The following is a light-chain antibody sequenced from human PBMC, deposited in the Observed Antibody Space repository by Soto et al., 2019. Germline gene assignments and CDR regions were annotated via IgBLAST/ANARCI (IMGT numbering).Light chain of an antibody. J-gene: IGKJ5*01. Sequence: EIVMTQSPATLSVSPGEGATLSCRASQTIKRGSLAWYQQKPGQAPRLLIFGASTRVTGIPARFSGSGSGTEFSLTISSLQSEDFAVYYCQQYMNWPTFGQGTRLEI. CDR2: GAS. V-gene: IGKV3-15*01. CDR1: QTIKRGS. CDR3: QQYMNWPT.